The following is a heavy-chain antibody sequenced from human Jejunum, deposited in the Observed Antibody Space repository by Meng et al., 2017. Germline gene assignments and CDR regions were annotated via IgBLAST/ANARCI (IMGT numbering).Heavy chain of an antibody. CDR3: ARSRDYAHDY. CDR2: ISAYSGNT. J-gene: IGHJ4*02. D-gene: IGHD4-17*01. V-gene: IGHV1-18*04. CDR1: GYTFPPYN. Sequence: QVQLVESGAEVKKPGASVKVSCKASGYTFPPYNIHWLRQAPGQGLEWMGWISAYSGNTNYAQKVQGRVTLTTDTSTTTAYMELRSLRSDDTAVYYCARSRDYAHDYWGQGTLVTVSS.